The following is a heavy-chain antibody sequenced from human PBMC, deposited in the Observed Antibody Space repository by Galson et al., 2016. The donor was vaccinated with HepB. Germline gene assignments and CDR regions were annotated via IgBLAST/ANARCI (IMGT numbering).Heavy chain of an antibody. CDR3: ARDRLKYFDFWSGTGGAFDI. D-gene: IGHD3-3*01. CDR2: ISVNNGNT. V-gene: IGHV1-18*01. J-gene: IGHJ3*02. CDR1: GYPFINYG. Sequence: CKASGYPFINYGINWLRQAPGQGLEWMGWISVNNGNTNYAQKYQDRVTLTRDTSTSTVYMEVGSLRYDDTATYYCARDRLKYFDFWSGTGGAFDIWGQGAMVTVAS.